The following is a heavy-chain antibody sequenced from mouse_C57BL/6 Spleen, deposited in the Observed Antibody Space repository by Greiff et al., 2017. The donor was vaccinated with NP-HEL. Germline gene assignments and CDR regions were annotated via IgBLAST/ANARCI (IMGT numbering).Heavy chain of an antibody. V-gene: IGHV1-55*01. J-gene: IGHJ2*01. CDR1: GYTFSSYW. CDR2: IYPGSGST. CDR3: ARNYKYYFDY. Sequence: QVQLQQPGAELVKPGASVKMSCKASGYTFSSYWITWVKQRPGQGLEWIGDIYPGSGSTNYNEKFKSKATLTVDTSTSTAYMQLSSMTSEDSAVYYCARNYKYYFDYWGQGTTLTVSS. D-gene: IGHD2-12*01.